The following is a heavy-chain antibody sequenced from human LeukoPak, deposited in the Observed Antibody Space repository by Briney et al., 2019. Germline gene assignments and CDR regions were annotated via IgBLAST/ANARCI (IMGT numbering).Heavy chain of an antibody. CDR3: ARDWNYGGTIDF. CDR1: GITFSGYT. CDR2: ISGHSSTI. D-gene: IGHD4-23*01. Sequence: PGGSLRLSCVPSGITFSGYTMSWVRQAPGKGLEWVSYISGHSSTIYYADSVKGRFTISRDNAKNSLYLQMNSLRADDTAVYYCARDWNYGGTIDFWGQGTLVAVSS. V-gene: IGHV3-48*01. J-gene: IGHJ4*02.